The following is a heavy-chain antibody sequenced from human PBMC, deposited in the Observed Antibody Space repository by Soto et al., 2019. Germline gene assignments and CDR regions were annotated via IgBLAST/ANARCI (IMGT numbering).Heavy chain of an antibody. Sequence: GGSLRLSCAASGFNFNIFGMHWVRQAPGKGLQWVALISYDGSKKYYGDAVKGRFTISRDNSKNMVYLQMNSLRPDDTAVYYCAKAPLRVVVIPSPITMDVWSQGTTLTLS. CDR1: GFNFNIFG. CDR2: ISYDGSKK. V-gene: IGHV3-30*18. D-gene: IGHD2-2*01. J-gene: IGHJ6*02. CDR3: AKAPLRVVVIPSPITMDV.